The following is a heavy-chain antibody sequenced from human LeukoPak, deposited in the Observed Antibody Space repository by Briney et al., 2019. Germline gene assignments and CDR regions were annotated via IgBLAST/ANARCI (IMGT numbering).Heavy chain of an antibody. CDR1: GYSISSGYY. D-gene: IGHD3-10*01. V-gene: IGHV4-38-2*02. Sequence: SETLSLTCTVPGYSISSGYYWGWIRQPPGKGLEWIGSIYHSGSTYYNPSLKSRVTISVDTSKNQFSLKLSSVTAADTAVYYCARDRYGSGSDFDLWGQGTLVTVSS. CDR2: IYHSGST. CDR3: ARDRYGSGSDFDL. J-gene: IGHJ4*02.